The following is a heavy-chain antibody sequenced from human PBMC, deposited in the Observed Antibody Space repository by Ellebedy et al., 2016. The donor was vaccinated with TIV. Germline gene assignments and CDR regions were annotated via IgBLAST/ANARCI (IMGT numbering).Heavy chain of an antibody. J-gene: IGHJ4*02. V-gene: IGHV4-34*01. CDR2: INHSVGT. CDR3: ARGLGGGEYFDF. Sequence: MPSETLSLTCAVYGVSFSGSYWSWIRRPPGKGLEWIGEINHSVGTNSNPSLKSRVTISLDTSKNQFSLKLTSVSAADTADYFSARGLGGGEYFDFWGQGTPVTVSS. CDR1: GVSFSGSY. D-gene: IGHD2/OR15-2a*01.